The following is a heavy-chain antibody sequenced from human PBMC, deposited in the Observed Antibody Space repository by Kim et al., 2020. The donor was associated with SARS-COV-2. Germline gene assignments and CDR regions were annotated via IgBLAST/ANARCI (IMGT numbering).Heavy chain of an antibody. CDR3: ARDVSGGSGYSYGWYFD. V-gene: IGHV3-30-3*01. Sequence: GGSLRLSCVAPGFTFSSYTMNWVRQAPGKGLEWVASISYSGNNKDSADSVKGRFTISRDNSKNTLYLQMNSLRAEDTAMYYCARDVSGGSGYSYGWYFD. J-gene: IGHJ2*01. D-gene: IGHD3-22*01. CDR2: ISYSGNNK. CDR1: GFTFSSYT.